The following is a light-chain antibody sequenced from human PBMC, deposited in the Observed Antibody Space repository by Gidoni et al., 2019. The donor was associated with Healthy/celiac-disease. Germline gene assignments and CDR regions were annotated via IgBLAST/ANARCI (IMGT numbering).Light chain of an antibody. CDR3: CSYTTSSTWV. J-gene: IGLJ3*02. CDR2: DVS. V-gene: IGLV2-14*01. CDR1: SSDVGGYNS. Sequence: QSALTQPAAVSRSPGQSITISCTGTSSDVGGYNSVSWYQPHPGKAPKVMIYDVSNRPSVFSNRFSGSKSGNTASLTISGLQAEDEADYYCCSYTTSSTWVFGGGTNLTVL.